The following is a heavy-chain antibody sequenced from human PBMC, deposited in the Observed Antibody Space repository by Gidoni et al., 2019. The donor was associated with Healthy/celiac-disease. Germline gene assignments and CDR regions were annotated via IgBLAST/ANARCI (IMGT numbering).Heavy chain of an antibody. CDR3: AKDIGATVTHWFDP. D-gene: IGHD4-17*01. J-gene: IGHJ5*02. CDR1: GFTFDDYA. Sequence: EVQLVESGGGLVQPGRSLRISCAASGFTFDDYAMHWVRQAPGKGLEWVSGISWNSGSIGYADSVKGRFTISRDNAKNSLYLQMNSLRAEDTALYYCAKDIGATVTHWFDPWGQGTLVTVSS. V-gene: IGHV3-9*01. CDR2: ISWNSGSI.